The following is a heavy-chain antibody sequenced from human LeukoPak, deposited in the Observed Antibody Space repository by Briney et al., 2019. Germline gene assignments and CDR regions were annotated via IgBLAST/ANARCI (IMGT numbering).Heavy chain of an antibody. CDR3: ARVTSGYHYYYYYGMDV. D-gene: IGHD3-22*01. V-gene: IGHV3-21*01. J-gene: IGHJ6*02. CDR2: ISSSSSYI. Sequence: PGGSLRLSCAASGFTFSSYSMNWVRQAPGKGLEWVSSISSSSSYIYYADSVKGRFTISRDNAKNSLYLQMNSLRAEDTAVYYCARVTSGYHYYYYYGMDVWGQGTTVTVSS. CDR1: GFTFSSYS.